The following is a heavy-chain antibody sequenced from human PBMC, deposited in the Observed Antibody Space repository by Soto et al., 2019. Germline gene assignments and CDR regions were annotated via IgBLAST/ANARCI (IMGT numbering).Heavy chain of an antibody. CDR1: GFIFNSYG. CDR3: ARGVRGVPTIDIGFYLDY. CDR2: ISYDGSNI. J-gene: IGHJ4*02. V-gene: IGHV3-30*03. D-gene: IGHD5-12*01. Sequence: QVQLVESGGGVVQPGRSLRLSCAASGFIFNSYGMHWIRQAPGKGLEWVAVISYDGSNIFYAGSVKGRFTISRDNSKNTLYVQMNSLRGDDTAVYYCARGVRGVPTIDIGFYLDYWGQGTLVTTSS.